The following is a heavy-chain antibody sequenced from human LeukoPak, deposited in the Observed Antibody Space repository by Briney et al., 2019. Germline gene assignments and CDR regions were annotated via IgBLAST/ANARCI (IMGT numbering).Heavy chain of an antibody. CDR1: GGSISSGGYY. CDR2: IYYSGST. D-gene: IGHD3-16*02. CDR3: ARDGYRYAFDI. V-gene: IGHV4-31*03. J-gene: IGHJ3*02. Sequence: SETLSLTCTVSGGSISSGGYYWSWIRQHPGEGLEWIGYIYYSGSTYYNPSLKSRVAISVDTSKNQFSLKLSSVTAADTAVYYCARDGYRYAFDIWGQGTMVTVSS.